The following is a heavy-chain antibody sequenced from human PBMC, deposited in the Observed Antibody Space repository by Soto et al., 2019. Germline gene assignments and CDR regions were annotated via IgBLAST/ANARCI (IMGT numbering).Heavy chain of an antibody. V-gene: IGHV1-24*01. J-gene: IGHJ5*02. Sequence: ASVKVSCKVSGYTLTELSMHWVRQAPGKGLEWMGGFDPEDGETIYAQKFQGRVTMTEDTSTDTAYMELSSLRSEDTVVYYCEKWIQLWIRGSWFDPWGQGTLVTVSS. CDR3: EKWIQLWIRGSWFDP. CDR2: FDPEDGET. D-gene: IGHD5-18*01. CDR1: GYTLTELS.